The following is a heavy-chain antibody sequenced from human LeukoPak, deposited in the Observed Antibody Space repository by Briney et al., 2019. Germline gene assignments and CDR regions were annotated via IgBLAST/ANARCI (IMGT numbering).Heavy chain of an antibody. Sequence: GGSLRLSCVASGFTVSSNYMSWVRQAPGKGPEWVSLIYPGGTTYYADAVKGRFTISRDNSKNTLYLQMNSLRAEDTAVYNCAKEGLELYYFDYWGQGTLVTVSS. CDR1: GFTVSSNY. D-gene: IGHD1-7*01. CDR3: AKEGLELYYFDY. CDR2: IYPGGTT. J-gene: IGHJ4*02. V-gene: IGHV3-53*01.